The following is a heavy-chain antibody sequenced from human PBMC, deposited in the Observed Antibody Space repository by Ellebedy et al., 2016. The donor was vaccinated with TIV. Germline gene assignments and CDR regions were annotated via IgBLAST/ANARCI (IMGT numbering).Heavy chain of an antibody. V-gene: IGHV4-59*01. D-gene: IGHD1-1*01. CDR3: ASTPNDWRFDAFDI. Sequence: SETLSLTXTVSGGSISSYYWSWIRQPPGKGLEWIGYIYYSGSTNYNPSLKSRVTISVDTSKNQFSLKLSSVTAADTAVYYCASTPNDWRFDAFDIWGQGTMVTVFS. CDR1: GGSISSYY. CDR2: IYYSGST. J-gene: IGHJ3*02.